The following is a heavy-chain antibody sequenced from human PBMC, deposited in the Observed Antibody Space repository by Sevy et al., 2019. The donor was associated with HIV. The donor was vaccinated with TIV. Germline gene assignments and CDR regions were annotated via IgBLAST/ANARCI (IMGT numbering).Heavy chain of an antibody. Sequence: GSLRLSCAASGFTFSSYGMSWVRQAPGKGLEWVAGITDSGGTTYYVDSVKGRFTISRDNSKNTLSLQMNSLRAEDTAIYYCAKDSGWTHVYWGQGTLVTVSS. CDR2: ITDSGGTT. J-gene: IGHJ4*02. CDR3: AKDSGWTHVY. V-gene: IGHV3-23*01. D-gene: IGHD6-19*01. CDR1: GFTFSSYG.